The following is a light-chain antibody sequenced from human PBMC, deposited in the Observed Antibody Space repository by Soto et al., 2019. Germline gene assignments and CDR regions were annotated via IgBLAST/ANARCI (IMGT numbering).Light chain of an antibody. V-gene: IGKV1-5*01. CDR3: QQYNTYPWT. CDR1: QSISDW. Sequence: DIQMTQSPSTLSASVVDRVTITCRASQSISDWLAWYQQKPGKAPRLLISDASSLHSGVPSRFSGSGSGTEFTLTISSLQAADFATYYCQQYNTYPWTFGQGTKVDIK. J-gene: IGKJ1*01. CDR2: DAS.